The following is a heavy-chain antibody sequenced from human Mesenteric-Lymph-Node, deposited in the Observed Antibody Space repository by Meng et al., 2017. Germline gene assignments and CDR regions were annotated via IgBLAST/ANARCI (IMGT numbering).Heavy chain of an antibody. V-gene: IGHV4-30-4*01. CDR3: ARVGWRQWSFDL. Sequence: QVQLQEWGPGLVKPSQTLSRSSTVSGGSISRGYYYWSWIRQPTGKGLELIGHIYYSGSTSYNPSLKSRVTISVDTSNNQFSLKLSSVTAADTAVYYCARVGWRQWSFDLWGRGTLVTVSS. CDR2: IYYSGST. D-gene: IGHD5-18*01. J-gene: IGHJ2*01. CDR1: GGSISRGYYY.